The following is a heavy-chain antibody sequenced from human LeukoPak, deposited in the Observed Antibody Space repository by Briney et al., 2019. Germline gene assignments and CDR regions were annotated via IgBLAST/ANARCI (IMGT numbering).Heavy chain of an antibody. J-gene: IGHJ4*02. V-gene: IGHV1-2*02. D-gene: IGHD6-13*01. Sequence: GASVKVSCKASGYTFTRYYMHWVRQAPGQGLEGMGWINPNSGGTNYAQKFQGRVTMTRNTSISTAYMELSRLRSDDTAVYYCASRRIAAAGRLKDDYFDYWGQGTLDTVSS. CDR3: ASRRIAAAGRLKDDYFDY. CDR1: GYTFTRYY. CDR2: INPNSGGT.